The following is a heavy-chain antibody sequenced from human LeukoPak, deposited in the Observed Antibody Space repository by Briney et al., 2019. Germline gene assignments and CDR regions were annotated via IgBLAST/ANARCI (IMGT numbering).Heavy chain of an antibody. CDR1: GFTFSSYS. V-gene: IGHV3-21*01. CDR3: ARLTVSQQLVLFDY. CDR2: ISSSSSYI. D-gene: IGHD6-13*01. J-gene: IGHJ4*02. Sequence: GSLRLSCAASGFTFSSYSMNWVRQAPGKGLEWVSSISSSSSYIYYADSVKGRFTISRDNAKNSLYLQMNSLRAEDTAVYYCARLTVSQQLVLFDYWGQGTLVTVSS.